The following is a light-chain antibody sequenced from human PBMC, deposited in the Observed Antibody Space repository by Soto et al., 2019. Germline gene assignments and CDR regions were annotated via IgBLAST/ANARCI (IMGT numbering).Light chain of an antibody. CDR1: NSDVGGYNY. J-gene: IGLJ3*02. V-gene: IGLV2-11*01. CDR2: GVS. CDR3: CSYVDTDTWV. Sequence: QSALTQPCSVSGSPGQSVTISCTGTNSDVGGYNYVSWYQQYPGKAPKLMISGVSERPSGVPDRFSGSKSGNTASLTISGLQAEDEADYYCCSYVDTDTWVFGGGTKLTVL.